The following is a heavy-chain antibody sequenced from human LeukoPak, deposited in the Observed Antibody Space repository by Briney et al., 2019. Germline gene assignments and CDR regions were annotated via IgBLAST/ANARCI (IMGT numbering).Heavy chain of an antibody. CDR2: INWNGGST. CDR3: ARAEGYSSSWYWYFDL. CDR1: GFTFDDYG. D-gene: IGHD6-13*01. V-gene: IGHV3-20*04. Sequence: PGGSLRLSCAASGFTFDDYGMSWVRQAPGKGLEWVSGINWNGGSTGYADSVKGRFTISRDNAKNSLYLQMNSLRAEDTALYYCARAEGYSSSWYWYFDLWGRGTLVTVSS. J-gene: IGHJ2*01.